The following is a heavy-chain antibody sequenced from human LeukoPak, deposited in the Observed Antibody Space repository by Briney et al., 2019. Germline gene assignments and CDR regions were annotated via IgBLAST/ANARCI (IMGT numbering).Heavy chain of an antibody. CDR2: FDPEDGET. D-gene: IGHD6-6*01. Sequence: GASVKVSCKVSGYTLTELSMHWVRQAPGKGLEWMGGFDPEDGETIYAQKFQGRVTMTEDTSTDTAYMELSSLRSEDTAVYYCATDKAARTYERYYYGMDVWGQGTTVTVSS. V-gene: IGHV1-24*01. CDR3: ATDKAARTYERYYYGMDV. CDR1: GYTLTELS. J-gene: IGHJ6*02.